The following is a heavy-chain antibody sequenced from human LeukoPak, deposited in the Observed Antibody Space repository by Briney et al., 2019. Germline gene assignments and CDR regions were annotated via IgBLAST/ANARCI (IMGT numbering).Heavy chain of an antibody. CDR2: IFYTGTT. D-gene: IGHD6-13*01. CDR3: ARRAAGSFDY. Sequence: PSDTLSLTCTVSGGAVSSCSYSWSWIRQPPGKGLEWIGYIFYTGTTNYNPSLKSRVTISVDTYKNQFSLKLSSVTAADTAVYYCARRAAGSFDYWGQGTLVTVSS. CDR1: GGAVSSCSYS. J-gene: IGHJ4*02. V-gene: IGHV4-61*01.